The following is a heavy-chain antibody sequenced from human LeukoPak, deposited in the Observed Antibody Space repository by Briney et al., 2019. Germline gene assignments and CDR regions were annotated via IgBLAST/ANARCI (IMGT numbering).Heavy chain of an antibody. CDR1: GDSISSSY. J-gene: IGHJ4*02. CDR2: VHQTGST. D-gene: IGHD6-13*01. Sequence: SETLSLTCSVSGDSISSSYWSWIRQPPGKGLEWIAYVHQTGSTNYNPSLKSRVTISVDTSKNQFSLKLRSVTAADTAVYYCARDRAAAGTWLDYWGQGTLVTVSS. CDR3: ARDRAAAGTWLDY. V-gene: IGHV4-59*01.